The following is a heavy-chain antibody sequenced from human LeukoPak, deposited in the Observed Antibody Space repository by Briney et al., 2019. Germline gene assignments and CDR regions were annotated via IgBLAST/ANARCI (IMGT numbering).Heavy chain of an antibody. Sequence: GGSLRLSCAASGFTFSSYWMHWVRQAPGKGLEWVATIKPDGSEKYYVDSVKGRFTISRDNAKNSLYLQMNSLRAEDTAVYYCASGGLYDILTGSNDYWGQGTLVTVSS. CDR3: ASGGLYDILTGSNDY. CDR1: GFTFSSYW. D-gene: IGHD3-9*01. J-gene: IGHJ4*02. V-gene: IGHV3-7*01. CDR2: IKPDGSEK.